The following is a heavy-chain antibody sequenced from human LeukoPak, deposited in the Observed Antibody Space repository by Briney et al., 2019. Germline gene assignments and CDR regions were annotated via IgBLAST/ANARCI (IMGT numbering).Heavy chain of an antibody. CDR2: IKQDGSEK. Sequence: GGSLRLSCAASGFAFSSYWMSWVRQAPGKGLEWVANIKQDGSEKYYVDSVKGRFTISRDNAKNSLYLQMNSLRAEDTAVYYCARGPPVVPAAMRYYYYYGMDVWGQGTTVTVSS. CDR1: GFAFSSYW. D-gene: IGHD2-2*01. CDR3: ARGPPVVPAAMRYYYYYGMDV. J-gene: IGHJ6*02. V-gene: IGHV3-7*03.